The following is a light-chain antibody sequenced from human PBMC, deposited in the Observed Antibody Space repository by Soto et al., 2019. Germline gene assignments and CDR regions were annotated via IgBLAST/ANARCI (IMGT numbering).Light chain of an antibody. J-gene: IGLJ3*02. Sequence: QLVLTQSSSASASLGSSVKLTCTLSSGHSSCIIAWHQQQPGKAPRYLMKLEGSGSYNKGSGVPDRFSCSSSGADRSLTISHHQFEEEADYCCATLDFNTRVFGGGTKVTVL. CDR1: SGHSSCI. CDR3: ATLDFNTRV. V-gene: IGLV4-60*02. CDR2: LEGSGSY.